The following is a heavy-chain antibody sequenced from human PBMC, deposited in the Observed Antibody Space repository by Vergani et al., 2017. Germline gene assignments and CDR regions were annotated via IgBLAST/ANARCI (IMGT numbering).Heavy chain of an antibody. Sequence: EVQLVESGGGLVQPGSSLRLSCAASGFTLDDYAMHWVRQAPGKGLEWVSGINWNSDSIAYADSVKGRFTISRDNAKNSLYLQMNSLRAEDTALYYCVKDIAASGNYWYFDLWGRGTLVTVSS. V-gene: IGHV3-9*01. D-gene: IGHD6-13*01. J-gene: IGHJ2*01. CDR2: INWNSDSI. CDR3: VKDIAASGNYWYFDL. CDR1: GFTLDDYA.